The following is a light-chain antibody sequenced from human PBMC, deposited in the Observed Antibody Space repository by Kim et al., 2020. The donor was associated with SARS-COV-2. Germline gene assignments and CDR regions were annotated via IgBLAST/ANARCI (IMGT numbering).Light chain of an antibody. CDR3: QQYGSSPVT. CDR2: GAS. J-gene: IGKJ2*01. V-gene: IGKV3-20*01. CDR1: QSVSSSY. Sequence: EIVLTQSPGTLSLSPGERATLSCRASQSVSSSYLAWYQQKPGQAPRLLIYGASSRATGIPDRFSGSGSGTDFTLTISRLEPEDFAVYYCQQYGSSPVTFGQGTKLEF.